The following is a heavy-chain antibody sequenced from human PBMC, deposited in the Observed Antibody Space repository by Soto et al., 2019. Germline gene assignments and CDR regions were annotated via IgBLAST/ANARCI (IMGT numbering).Heavy chain of an antibody. CDR2: ISYDGSNK. CDR1: GFTFSSYG. CDR3: AKELAAAGNYYYYGMDV. Sequence: GGSLRLSCAASGFTFSSYGMHWVRQAPGKGLEWVAVISYDGSNKYYADSVKGRFTISRDNSKNTLYLQMNSLRAEDTAVYYCAKELAAAGNYYYYGMDVWGQGTTVTVSS. J-gene: IGHJ6*02. V-gene: IGHV3-30*18. D-gene: IGHD6-25*01.